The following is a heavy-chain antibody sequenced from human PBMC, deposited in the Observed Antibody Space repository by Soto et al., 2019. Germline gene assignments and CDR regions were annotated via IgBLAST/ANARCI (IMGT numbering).Heavy chain of an antibody. D-gene: IGHD3-10*01. CDR3: AKAGDYHGSESYFPLDY. CDR1: GFTFSTYA. Sequence: EVQLLESGGVLVQPGGSQRLSCAASGFTFSTYAMTWVRQAPGKGLEWVSSISGSGGRTYYADSVKGRFTISRDNSKNTLYLQTNSLRAEDTAVYYCAKAGDYHGSESYFPLDYWGQGTLVPVSS. V-gene: IGHV3-23*01. CDR2: ISGSGGRT. J-gene: IGHJ4*02.